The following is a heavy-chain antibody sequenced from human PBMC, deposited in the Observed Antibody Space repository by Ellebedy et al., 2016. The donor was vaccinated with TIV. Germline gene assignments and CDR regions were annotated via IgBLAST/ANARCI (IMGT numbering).Heavy chain of an antibody. D-gene: IGHD4-11*01. J-gene: IGHJ4*02. CDR1: GFTFSSYS. V-gene: IGHV3-21*01. CDR2: ISSSSSYI. Sequence: GESLKISXAASGFTFSSYSMNWVRQAPGKGLEWVSSISSSSSYIYYADSVKGRFTISRDNAKNSLYLQMNSLRAEDTAVYYCARAPGGYSNYHDYWGQGTLVTVSS. CDR3: ARAPGGYSNYHDY.